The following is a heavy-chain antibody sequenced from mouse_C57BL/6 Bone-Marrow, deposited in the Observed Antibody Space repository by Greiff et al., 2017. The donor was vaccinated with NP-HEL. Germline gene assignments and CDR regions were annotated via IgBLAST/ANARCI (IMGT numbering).Heavy chain of an antibody. D-gene: IGHD1-1*01. CDR1: GYTFTSYW. Sequence: QVQLQQPGAELVMPGASVKLSCKASGYTFTSYWMHWVKQRPGQGLEWIGELDPSDSYTNYNQKFKGKSTLTVDKSSSTAYMQLSSLTSEYSAVYYCAREGIYYYGSSLCDYGGQGTTLTVSS. V-gene: IGHV1-69*01. J-gene: IGHJ2*01. CDR3: AREGIYYYGSSLCDY. CDR2: LDPSDSYT.